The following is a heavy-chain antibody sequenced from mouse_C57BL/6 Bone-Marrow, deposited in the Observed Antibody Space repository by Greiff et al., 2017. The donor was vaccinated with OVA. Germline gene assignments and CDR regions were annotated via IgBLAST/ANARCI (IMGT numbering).Heavy chain of an antibody. CDR3: ARGTTVGYFDV. V-gene: IGHV1-81*01. D-gene: IGHD1-1*01. J-gene: IGHJ1*03. CDR1: GYTFTSYG. Sequence: VQVVESGAELARPGASVKLSCKASGYTFTSYGISWVKQRTGQGLEWIGEIYPRSGNTYYNEKFKGKATLTADKSSSTAYMELRSLTSEDSAVYFCARGTTVGYFDVWGTGTTVTVSS. CDR2: IYPRSGNT.